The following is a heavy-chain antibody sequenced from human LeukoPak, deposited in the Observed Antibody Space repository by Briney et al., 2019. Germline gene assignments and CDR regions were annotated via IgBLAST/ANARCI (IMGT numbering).Heavy chain of an antibody. CDR3: AKERYCGGDCYTFDY. D-gene: IGHD2-21*02. Sequence: GGSLRLSCAASGFTFSSYAMSWVRQAPGKGLKWVSAISGSGGSTYYADSVKGRFTISRDNSKNTLYLQMNSLRAEDTAVYYCAKERYCGGDCYTFDYWGQGTLVTVSS. V-gene: IGHV3-23*01. CDR2: ISGSGGST. CDR1: GFTFSSYA. J-gene: IGHJ4*02.